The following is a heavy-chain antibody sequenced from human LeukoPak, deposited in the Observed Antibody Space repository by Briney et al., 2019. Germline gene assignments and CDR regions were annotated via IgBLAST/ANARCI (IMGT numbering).Heavy chain of an antibody. CDR2: IYSSGST. CDR1: GGSISSYY. Sequence: PSETLSLTCTVSGGSISSYYWSWIRQPAGKGLEWIGRIYSSGSTDYNPSLKSRVTMSVDTSKNKFSLELNSVTPADTAVYYCARGGNYWPQWWFDPWGRGTLVSVSS. V-gene: IGHV4-4*07. CDR3: ARGGNYWPQWWFDP. D-gene: IGHD1-26*01. J-gene: IGHJ5*02.